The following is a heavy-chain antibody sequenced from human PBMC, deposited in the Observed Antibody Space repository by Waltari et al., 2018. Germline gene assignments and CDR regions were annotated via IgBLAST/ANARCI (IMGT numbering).Heavy chain of an antibody. Sequence: QVQLVQSGAEVKKPGASVKVSCKASGYTFTSYGSSWVRQAHGQGLEWMGLISAYNGNTNEAQRLQGRVTRTTATSTSTAYMELRSRRSDDTAVYYCARDLPYDDFWSGYLHGMDVWGQGTTVTVSS. CDR1: GYTFTSYG. CDR2: ISAYNGNT. J-gene: IGHJ6*02. D-gene: IGHD3-3*01. CDR3: ARDLPYDDFWSGYLHGMDV. V-gene: IGHV1-18*01.